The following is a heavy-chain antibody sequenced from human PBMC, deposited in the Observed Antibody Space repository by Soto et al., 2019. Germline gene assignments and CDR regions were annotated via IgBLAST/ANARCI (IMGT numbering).Heavy chain of an antibody. D-gene: IGHD3-22*01. V-gene: IGHV4-59*08. CDR3: ARSTYHYDSSLGH. J-gene: IGHJ4*02. CDR1: GGSISSYY. Sequence: SETLSLTCTVSGGSISSYYWSWIRQPPGKGLEWIGYIYYSGSTNYNPSLKSRVTISVDTSKNQFSLKLSSVTTADTAVYYRARSTYHYDSSLGHWGQGTLVTVSS. CDR2: IYYSGST.